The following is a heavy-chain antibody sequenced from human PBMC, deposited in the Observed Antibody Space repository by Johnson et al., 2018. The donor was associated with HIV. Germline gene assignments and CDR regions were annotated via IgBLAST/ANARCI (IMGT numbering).Heavy chain of an antibody. CDR3: AKEGDYRVSFGHYSSDAFDM. CDR2: VSYHGIPV. Sequence: QVQLVESGGGVVQPGGSLRLSCAASGFNFNTYSMHWVRQAPGNGLEWLAFVSYHGIPVYYSASVRGRFSIPRAISKNTLVLQMNSLRHEDTAMYYGAKEGDYRVSFGHYSSDAFDMWGQGTMVTVSS. CDR1: GFNFNTYS. J-gene: IGHJ3*02. D-gene: IGHD2-21*01. V-gene: IGHV3-30*02.